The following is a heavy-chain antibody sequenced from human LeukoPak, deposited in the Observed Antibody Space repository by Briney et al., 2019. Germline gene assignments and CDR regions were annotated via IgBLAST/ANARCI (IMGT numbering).Heavy chain of an antibody. V-gene: IGHV4-59*01. Sequence: SETLSLTCTVSGCSISSYYWSWIRQPPGKGLEWIGYIYYSGSTNYNPSLKSRVTISVDTSKNQFSLKLSSVTAADTAVYYCARVGIAAAGSFDPWGQGTLVTVSS. D-gene: IGHD6-13*01. CDR2: IYYSGST. J-gene: IGHJ5*02. CDR1: GCSISSYY. CDR3: ARVGIAAAGSFDP.